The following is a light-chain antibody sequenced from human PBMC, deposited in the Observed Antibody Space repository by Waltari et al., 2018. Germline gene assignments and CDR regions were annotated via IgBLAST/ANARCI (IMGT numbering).Light chain of an antibody. CDR1: FTDIGGYKY. J-gene: IGLJ2*01. CDR2: DVS. Sequence: QSALTQPASVSGSPGQSITISCVGTFTDIGGYKYVSCYQQHPDKAPRLLIFDVSDRPSGVSHRFSGSKSGNTASLTISGLQAEDEAEYYCSSYSSGSTVVLFGGGTKLTVL. V-gene: IGLV2-14*03. CDR3: SSYSSGSTVVL.